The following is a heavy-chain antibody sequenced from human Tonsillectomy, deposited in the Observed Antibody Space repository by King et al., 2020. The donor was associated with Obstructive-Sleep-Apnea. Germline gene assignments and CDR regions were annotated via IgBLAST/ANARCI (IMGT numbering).Heavy chain of an antibody. D-gene: IGHD4-17*01. CDR1: GFTFSSYD. Sequence: QLVQSGGGLVQPGGSLRLSCAASGFTFSSYDMHWVRQATGKGLEWVSAIGTAGDTYYPGSVKGRFTISRENAKNSLYLQMNSLRAGDTAVYYCARELTTGWFDPWGQGTLVTVSS. V-gene: IGHV3-13*04. CDR2: IGTAGDT. CDR3: ARELTTGWFDP. J-gene: IGHJ5*02.